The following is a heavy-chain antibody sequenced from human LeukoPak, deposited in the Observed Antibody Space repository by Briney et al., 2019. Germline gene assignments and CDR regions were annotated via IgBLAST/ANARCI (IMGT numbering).Heavy chain of an antibody. CDR2: IYYGGST. Sequence: SETLSLTCTVSGGSISTSNYYWGWIRQPPGKGLEWIGTIYYGGSTYYNPTLKSRVAISVDTSKNQFSLKRSSVTAADTAVYFCAGVRGIISRNWFDPWGHGTLVTVSS. CDR3: AGVRGIISRNWFDP. J-gene: IGHJ5*02. CDR1: GGSISTSNYY. D-gene: IGHD3-10*01. V-gene: IGHV4-39*01.